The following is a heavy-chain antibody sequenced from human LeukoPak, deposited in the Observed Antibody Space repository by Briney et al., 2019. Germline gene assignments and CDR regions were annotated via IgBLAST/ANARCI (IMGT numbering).Heavy chain of an antibody. J-gene: IGHJ4*02. V-gene: IGHV3-74*01. Sequence: GGSLRLSCAASGNYWMHWVRQAPGKGLVWVSHINSDGSWRSYADSVKGRFTISRDNSKNTLYLQMNSLRAEDTAIYYCAKKYGVTVYGSGLNYFDYWGQGTLVTVSS. CDR1: GNYW. CDR2: INSDGSWR. CDR3: AKKYGVTVYGSGLNYFDY. D-gene: IGHD6-19*01.